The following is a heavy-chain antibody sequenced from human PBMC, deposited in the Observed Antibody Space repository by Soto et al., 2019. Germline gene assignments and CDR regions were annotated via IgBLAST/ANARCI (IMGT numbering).Heavy chain of an antibody. CDR1: GGSISSNGYY. CDR3: ARLFDY. Sequence: QLQLQESGPGLVKPSETLSLTCTVSGGSISSNGYYWGWIRQPPGKGLEWIGNIYHSGVTYYNPSLKRRVTISVDTSRNQFSLKLNSMTAADTAVYYCARLFDYWGQGKLVTVSS. J-gene: IGHJ4*02. V-gene: IGHV4-39*01. CDR2: IYHSGVT.